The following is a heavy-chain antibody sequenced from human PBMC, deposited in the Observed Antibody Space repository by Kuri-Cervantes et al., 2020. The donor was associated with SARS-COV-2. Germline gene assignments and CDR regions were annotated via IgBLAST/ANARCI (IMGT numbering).Heavy chain of an antibody. D-gene: IGHD6-19*01. CDR1: GFTVSSNY. Sequence: GGSLRLSCSASGFTVSSNYMSWGRQAPGKGLEWVSVFYSGGSTYYADSVKVRFTISRDNSKNTLYLQMNSLRAEDTAVYYFAREQWLELDAFDIWGQGTMVTVSS. J-gene: IGHJ3*02. V-gene: IGHV3-66*01. CDR3: AREQWLELDAFDI. CDR2: FYSGGST.